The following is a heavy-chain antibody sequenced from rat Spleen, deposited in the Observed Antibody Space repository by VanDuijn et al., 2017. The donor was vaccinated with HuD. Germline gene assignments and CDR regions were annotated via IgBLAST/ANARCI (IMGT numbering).Heavy chain of an antibody. CDR2: ISSGGST. CDR3: AGGPYNWFAY. Sequence: QVQLKESGPGLVQPSQTLSLTCTVSGFSLTSYTVSWVRQPPGKGLEWIAAISSGGSTYYNSALKSRLSISRDTAKSQVFLKMNSLHTEDTAMYFCAGGPYNWFAYWGQGTLVTVSS. V-gene: IGHV2-6*01. J-gene: IGHJ3*01. CDR1: GFSLTSYT.